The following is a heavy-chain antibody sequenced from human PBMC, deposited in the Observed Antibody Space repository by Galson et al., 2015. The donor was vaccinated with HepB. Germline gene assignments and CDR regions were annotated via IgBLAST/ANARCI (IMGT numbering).Heavy chain of an antibody. D-gene: IGHD6-19*01. CDR1: GGTFSSYA. J-gene: IGHJ4*02. CDR3: ARDGLSRSSGWYSIDY. Sequence: SVKVSCKASGGTFSSYAISWVRQAPGQGLEWMGRIIPILGIANYAQKFQGRVTITADKSTSTAYMELSSLRSEDTAVYYCARDGLSRSSGWYSIDYWGQGTLVTVSS. CDR2: IIPILGIA. V-gene: IGHV1-69*04.